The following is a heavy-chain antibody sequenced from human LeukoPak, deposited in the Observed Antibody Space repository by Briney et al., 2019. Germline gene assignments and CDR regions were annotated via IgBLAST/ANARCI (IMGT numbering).Heavy chain of an antibody. CDR3: ARGLRGIAAAGKNGDYYYYMDV. V-gene: IGHV3-48*01. Sequence: PGGSLRLSCAASGFTFSSYSMNWVRQAPGKGLEWVSYISSSSSTIYYADSVKGRFTISRDNAKNSLYLQMNSLRAEDTAVYYCARGLRGIAAAGKNGDYYYYMDVWGKGTTVTVSS. J-gene: IGHJ6*03. D-gene: IGHD6-13*01. CDR1: GFTFSSYS. CDR2: ISSSSSTI.